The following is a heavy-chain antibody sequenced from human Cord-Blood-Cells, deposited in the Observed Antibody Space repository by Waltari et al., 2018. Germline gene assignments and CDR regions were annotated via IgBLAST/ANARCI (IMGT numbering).Heavy chain of an antibody. CDR3: ATDRRDGYNYGDAFDI. CDR1: GYTLTELS. V-gene: IGHV1-24*01. J-gene: IGHJ3*02. Sequence: QVQLVQSGAEVKKPGASVKVSCKVSGYTLTELSMHWVRQAPGKGLEWMGGFDPEDGETNYAQKFQGRVTMTEDTSTDTAYMELSSLRSEDTAVYYCATDRRDGYNYGDAFDIWGQGTMVTVSS. CDR2: FDPEDGET. D-gene: IGHD5-12*01.